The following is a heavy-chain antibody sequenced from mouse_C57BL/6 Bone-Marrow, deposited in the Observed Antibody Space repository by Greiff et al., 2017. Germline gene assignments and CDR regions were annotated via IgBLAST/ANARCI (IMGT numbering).Heavy chain of an antibody. CDR1: GYTFTSYW. V-gene: IGHV1-7*01. J-gene: IGHJ4*01. D-gene: IGHD1-3*01. Sequence: QVQLQQSGAELAKPGASVKLSCKASGYTFTSYWMHWVKQRPGQGLEWIGYINPSSGYTKYNQKFKDKATLTADKSSSTAYMQLSRLTYEASAVYYCAREAWIKASLYAMDYWGQGTSVTVSS. CDR3: AREAWIKASLYAMDY. CDR2: INPSSGYT.